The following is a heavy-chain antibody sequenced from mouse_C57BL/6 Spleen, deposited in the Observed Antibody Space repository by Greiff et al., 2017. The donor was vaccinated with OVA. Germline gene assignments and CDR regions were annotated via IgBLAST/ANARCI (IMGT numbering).Heavy chain of an antibody. CDR2: IDPENGDT. Sequence: VQLQQSGAELVRPGASVKLSCTASGFNIKDDYMHWVKQRPEQGLEWIGWIDPENGDTEYASKFQGKATITADTSSNTAYLQLSSLTSEDTAVYYCTSFPYYGSSSYAMDYWGQGTSVTVSS. CDR3: TSFPYYGSSSYAMDY. J-gene: IGHJ4*01. V-gene: IGHV14-4*01. CDR1: GFNIKDDY. D-gene: IGHD1-1*01.